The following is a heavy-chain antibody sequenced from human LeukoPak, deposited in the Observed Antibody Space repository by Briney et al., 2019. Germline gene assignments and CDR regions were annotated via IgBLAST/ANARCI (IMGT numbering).Heavy chain of an antibody. CDR2: ISYDGSNK. J-gene: IGHJ4*02. D-gene: IGHD3-3*01. CDR1: GFTFSSNA. V-gene: IGHV3-30*04. Sequence: PGGSLRLSCAASGFTFSSNAMHWVRQAPGKGLEWVAIISYDGSNKYYADSVKGRFTISRDKSKNTLYLQMNSLRAEDTAVYYCANSYYDFWSGYYYYFDYWGQGTLVTVSS. CDR3: ANSYYDFWSGYYYYFDY.